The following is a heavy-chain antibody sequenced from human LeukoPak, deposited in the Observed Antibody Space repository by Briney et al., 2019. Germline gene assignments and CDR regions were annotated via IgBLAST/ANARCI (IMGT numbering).Heavy chain of an antibody. D-gene: IGHD2-2*01. V-gene: IGHV3-20*04. CDR1: VFPFYYYG. CDR2: MNWCGGSR. J-gene: IGHJ3*02. Sequence: GGALILSCAASVFPFYYYGGRWVRRAPGRGVVWVPGMNWCGGSRGDADSVKGRFTISSINAKNSLYLQMNSLRAEDTAFYYCASVGYCSSTSCYLDAFDIWGQGTMVTVSS. CDR3: ASVGYCSSTSCYLDAFDI.